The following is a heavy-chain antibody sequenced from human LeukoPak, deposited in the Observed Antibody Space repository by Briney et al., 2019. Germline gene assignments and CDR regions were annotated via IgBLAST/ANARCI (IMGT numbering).Heavy chain of an antibody. CDR1: GFTFSSYW. Sequence: GGSLRLSCAASGFTFSSYWMHWVRQAPGKGLVWVSRINNDGSSTSYADSVKGRFTISRDNAKNTLYLQINSLRAEDTAVHYCARDDSRGFAYWGQGTLVTVSS. D-gene: IGHD2-21*01. V-gene: IGHV3-74*01. CDR2: INNDGSST. CDR3: ARDDSRGFAY. J-gene: IGHJ4*02.